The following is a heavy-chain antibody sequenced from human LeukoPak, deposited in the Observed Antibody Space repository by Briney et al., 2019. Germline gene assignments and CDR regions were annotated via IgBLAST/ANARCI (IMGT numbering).Heavy chain of an antibody. V-gene: IGHV1-8*01. CDR1: GYTFTSYD. D-gene: IGHD3-16*01. J-gene: IGHJ6*03. CDR3: ARLHWESGGIYFYYYMDV. Sequence: ASVKVSCKASGYTFTSYDINWVRQAPGQGLEWMASMNPNNGNTAYARKFQGRVTMTRDTSIGTAYLELSALRSEDTAVHYCARLHWESGGIYFYYYMDVWGKGTTVTVSS. CDR2: MNPNNGNT.